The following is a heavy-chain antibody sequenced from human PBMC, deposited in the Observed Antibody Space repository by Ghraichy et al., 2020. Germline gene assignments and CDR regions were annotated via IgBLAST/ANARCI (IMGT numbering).Heavy chain of an antibody. D-gene: IGHD3-9*01. CDR2: IYSSGTT. V-gene: IGHV3-53*01. J-gene: IGHJ4*02. CDR1: GFTVSSNY. Sequence: GGSLRLSCAASGFTVSSNYMSWVRQAPGKGLEWVSVIYSSGTTYYADSVKGRFTISRDNSKNTLYLQMNSLRAEDTAVYYCARDGAVFSDMGYYFDYWGQGTLVTVSS. CDR3: ARDGAVFSDMGYYFDY.